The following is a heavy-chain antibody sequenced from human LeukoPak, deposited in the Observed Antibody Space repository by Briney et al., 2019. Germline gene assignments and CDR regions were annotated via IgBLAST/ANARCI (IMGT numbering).Heavy chain of an antibody. J-gene: IGHJ6*03. V-gene: IGHV4-59*01. CDR3: AGCNNYYYYMDV. CDR2: VYHSGGT. Sequence: SETLSLTCTVSGGSNSSYIWSWIRHSPGKGLEWIGYVYHSGGTNYNPSLESRVIISIDTSKYQFSLKLNSVTAADTAVYYCAGCNNYYYYMDVWGKGTTVTVSS. D-gene: IGHD4/OR15-4a*01. CDR1: GGSNSSYI.